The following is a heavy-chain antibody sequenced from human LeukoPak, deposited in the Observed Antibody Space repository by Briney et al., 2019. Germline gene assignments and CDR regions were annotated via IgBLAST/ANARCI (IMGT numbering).Heavy chain of an antibody. Sequence: GGSLRLSCAASGFTFSSYAMSWVRQAPGKGLEWVSVISGSGGRTYYADSVKGRFTISRDNSKNTLYLQMNSLRAEDTAVYYCARGSTYYDSSGQVPFDYWGQGTLVTVSS. CDR1: GFTFSSYA. D-gene: IGHD3-22*01. CDR2: ISGSGGRT. CDR3: ARGSTYYDSSGQVPFDY. V-gene: IGHV3-23*01. J-gene: IGHJ4*02.